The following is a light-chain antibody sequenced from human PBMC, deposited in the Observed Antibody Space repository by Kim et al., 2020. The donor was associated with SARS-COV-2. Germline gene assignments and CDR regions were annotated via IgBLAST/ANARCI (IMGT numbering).Light chain of an antibody. V-gene: IGLV1-40*01. CDR2: DNI. J-gene: IGLJ3*02. CDR1: TSNIGAGYD. CDR3: QSYDRSLSGSV. Sequence: QRVTIACTGSTSNIGAGYDLHWYQELPGTAPKRLIYDNINRPSGVPDRFSGSKSGTSASLAITGLQAEDEADYYCQSYDRSLSGSVFGGGTKLTVL.